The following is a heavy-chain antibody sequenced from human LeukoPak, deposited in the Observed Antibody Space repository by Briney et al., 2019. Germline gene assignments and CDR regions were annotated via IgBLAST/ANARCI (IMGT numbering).Heavy chain of an antibody. CDR3: ARDELGGPSTVVIMGLDY. V-gene: IGHV3-30*04. D-gene: IGHD4-23*01. CDR1: GSTPSSFA. CDR2: ILSDVSNK. Sequence: RLSCAPAGSTPSSFATHWVRQAPGKLREWVGAILSDVSNKYYADSVKGRFTISRDNSKNTLYLQMNSLRAEDTAVYYRARDELGGPSTVVIMGLDYWGQGTLVTVSS. J-gene: IGHJ4*02.